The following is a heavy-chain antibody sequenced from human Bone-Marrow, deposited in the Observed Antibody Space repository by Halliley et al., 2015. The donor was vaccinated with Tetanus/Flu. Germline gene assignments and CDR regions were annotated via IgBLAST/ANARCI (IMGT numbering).Heavy chain of an antibody. J-gene: IGHJ5*01. V-gene: IGHV4-4*02. D-gene: IGHD4-4*01. CDR2: VYHNGVS. Sequence: TLSLTCTVSGDSITTRNWWSWIRQSPGKGLEWIAEVYHNGVSNSNPSLQSRVTVSIDTSKNQFSLQLTSVTAADTAVYYCARDHYTNAGRSGRLNWVESGGQGGPVPVSP. CDR3: ARDHYTNAGRSGRLNWVES. CDR1: GDSITTRNW.